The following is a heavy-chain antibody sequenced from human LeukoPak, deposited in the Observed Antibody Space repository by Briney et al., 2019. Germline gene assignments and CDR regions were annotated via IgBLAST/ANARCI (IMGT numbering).Heavy chain of an antibody. Sequence: SETLSLTCAVSGGSISSSNWWSWVRQPPGKGLEWIGEIYHSGSTNSNPSLKSRVTISVDTSKNQFSLKLSSVTAADTAVYYCARGVPYYYGSGSYYTPRYYMDVWGKGTTVTVSS. J-gene: IGHJ6*03. CDR3: ARGVPYYYGSGSYYTPRYYMDV. V-gene: IGHV4-4*02. CDR2: IYHSGST. CDR1: GGSISSSNW. D-gene: IGHD3-10*01.